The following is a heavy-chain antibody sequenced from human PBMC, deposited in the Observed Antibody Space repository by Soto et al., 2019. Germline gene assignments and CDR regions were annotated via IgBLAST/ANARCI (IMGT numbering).Heavy chain of an antibody. D-gene: IGHD3-22*01. CDR1: GDSIRSYY. J-gene: IGHJ4*02. CDR3: AREKYYYDSSGHYQGGILDY. CDR2: IYYSGST. V-gene: IGHV4-59*01. Sequence: SETLSLTCTVSGDSIRSYYWSWIRQPPGKXLEWIGYIYYSGSTNYNPSLRSRVTISADTSKNQFSLKLSSVTAADTAVYYCAREKYYYDSSGHYQGGILDYWGQGTPVTVSS.